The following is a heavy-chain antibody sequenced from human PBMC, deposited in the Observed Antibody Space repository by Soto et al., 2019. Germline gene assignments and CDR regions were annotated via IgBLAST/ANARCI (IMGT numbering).Heavy chain of an antibody. Sequence: PGGSLRLSCAASGFTFDDYGMSWVHQAPGKGLEWVSGINWNGGSTGYADSVKGRFTISRDNAKNSLYMQMNSLRDEDTAVYYCAREGYYYDSRGYYFFDYWGQGTLVTVSS. J-gene: IGHJ4*02. CDR2: INWNGGST. D-gene: IGHD3-22*01. CDR1: GFTFDDYG. CDR3: AREGYYYDSRGYYFFDY. V-gene: IGHV3-20*04.